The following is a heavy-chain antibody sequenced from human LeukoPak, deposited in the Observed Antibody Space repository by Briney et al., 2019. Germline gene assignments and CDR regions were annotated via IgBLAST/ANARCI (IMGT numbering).Heavy chain of an antibody. CDR2: ISTSSSYI. J-gene: IGHJ6*03. Sequence: GGSLRLSCAASGFTFNRYNMNWVRRAPGKGLEWVSSISTSSSYIYYADSVRGRFTISRDNAKNSLYLQMNSLRAEDTAVYYCAKDGLDIVVVVAATYYYYYMDVWGKGTTVTVSS. CDR3: AKDGLDIVVVVAATYYYYYMDV. D-gene: IGHD2-15*01. V-gene: IGHV3-21*01. CDR1: GFTFNRYN.